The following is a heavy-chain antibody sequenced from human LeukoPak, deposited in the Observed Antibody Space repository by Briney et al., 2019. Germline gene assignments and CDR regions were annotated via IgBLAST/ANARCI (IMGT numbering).Heavy chain of an antibody. J-gene: IGHJ3*02. CDR3: XXXXARIVATTHGAFDI. CDR2: TYYRSKWYN. Sequence: SQTLSLTCAISGDSVSSNSAAWTWIRQSPSRGLEWLGRTYYRSKWYNDYAVSVKSRITINPDTSKNQFSLQLNSVTPEDTAGYXXXXXXARIVATTHGAFDIWGQGTMVTVSS. CDR1: GDSVSSNSAA. D-gene: IGHD5-12*01. V-gene: IGHV6-1*01.